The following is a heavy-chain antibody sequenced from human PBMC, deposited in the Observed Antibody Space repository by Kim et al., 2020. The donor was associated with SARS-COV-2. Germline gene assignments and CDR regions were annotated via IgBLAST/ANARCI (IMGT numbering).Heavy chain of an antibody. D-gene: IGHD5-12*01. J-gene: IGHJ3*02. CDR3: TTGGRDGYESRDDAFDI. Sequence: KGRFTIARDDSKNTLYLQMNSLKTEDTAVYYCTTGGRDGYESRDDAFDIWGQGTMITVSS. V-gene: IGHV3-15*01.